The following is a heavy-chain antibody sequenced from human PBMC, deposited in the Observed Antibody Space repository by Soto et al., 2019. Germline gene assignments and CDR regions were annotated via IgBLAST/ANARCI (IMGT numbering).Heavy chain of an antibody. CDR1: GYTFTGYY. J-gene: IGHJ6*03. Sequence: ASVKVSCKASGYTFTGYYMHWVRQAPGQGLEWMGWINPNSGGTNYAQKCQGWVTMTRDTSISTAYMELSRLRSDDTAVYYCARDRSTEAVARLGGYYYYYMDVRAKGTTVTVSS. D-gene: IGHD3-16*01. V-gene: IGHV1-2*04. CDR3: ARDRSTEAVARLGGYYYYYMDV. CDR2: INPNSGGT.